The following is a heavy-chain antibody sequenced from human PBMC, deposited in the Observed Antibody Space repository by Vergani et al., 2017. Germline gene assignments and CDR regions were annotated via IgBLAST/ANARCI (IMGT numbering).Heavy chain of an antibody. CDR1: GGSFSGYY. J-gene: IGHJ6*03. Sequence: QVQLQQWGAGLFKPSETLSLTCAVYGGSFSGYYWSWIRQPPGKGLEWIGEINHTGSTNYNPSLKSRVTISVDTSKNQFSLRLSSVTAADTAVYYCARYRRYCSSTSCPYYYYYMDVWGKGTTVTVSS. D-gene: IGHD2-2*01. CDR3: ARYRRYCSSTSCPYYYYYMDV. V-gene: IGHV4-34*01. CDR2: INHTGST.